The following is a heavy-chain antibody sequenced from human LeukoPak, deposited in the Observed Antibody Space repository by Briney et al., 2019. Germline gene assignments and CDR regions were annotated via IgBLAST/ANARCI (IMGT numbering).Heavy chain of an antibody. Sequence: SGGSLRLSCTASGFTFSSYARSWVRQAPGQGLEWISAISGSGGSTYYADSVKGRFTISRDNSKNTLYLQMNSLRAEVTAVYYCAKDAGYSGYAWVHPFAYWGQRTLVTVSS. CDR2: ISGSGGST. J-gene: IGHJ4*02. D-gene: IGHD5-12*01. V-gene: IGHV3-23*01. CDR1: GFTFSSYA. CDR3: AKDAGYSGYAWVHPFAY.